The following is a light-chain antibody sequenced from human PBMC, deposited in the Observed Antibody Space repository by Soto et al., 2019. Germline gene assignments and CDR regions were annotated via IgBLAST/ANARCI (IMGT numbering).Light chain of an antibody. CDR2: GNY. V-gene: IGLV1-44*01. J-gene: IGLJ1*01. Sequence: QSVLTQPPSASGTPGQRVTISCSGSSSNIGSNTVNWYQQLPGTAPKLLIYGNYQRPSGVPDRFSGSKSGTSASLAISGLQSEDEADYYCAAWDDSLHGFYVFGTGTKLTVL. CDR3: AAWDDSLHGFYV. CDR1: SSNIGSNT.